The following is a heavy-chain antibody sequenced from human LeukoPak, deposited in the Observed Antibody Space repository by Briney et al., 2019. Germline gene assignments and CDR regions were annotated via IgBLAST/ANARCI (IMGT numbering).Heavy chain of an antibody. CDR2: ISSGSNTI. Sequence: GGSLRLSCEASGFTFSTYTMNCVRQAPGKGLEWLSYISSGSNTIYYADSVKGRFTISRDNAKNSVYLQMNNLRADDTALYYCARELLTKFDYWGRGTLVTVSS. J-gene: IGHJ4*02. CDR1: GFTFSTYT. V-gene: IGHV3-48*01. CDR3: ARELLTKFDY. D-gene: IGHD2-15*01.